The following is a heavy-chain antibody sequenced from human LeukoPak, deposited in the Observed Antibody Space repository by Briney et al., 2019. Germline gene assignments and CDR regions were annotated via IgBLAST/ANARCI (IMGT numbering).Heavy chain of an antibody. CDR2: ISGSGGST. CDR1: GGSFSGYY. CDR3: AKSRELLVY. D-gene: IGHD1-26*01. J-gene: IGHJ4*02. V-gene: IGHV3-23*01. Sequence: PSETLSLTCAVYGGSFSGYYWSWVRQAPGKGLEWVSAISGSGGSTYYADSVKGRFTISRDNSKNTLYLQMNSLRAEDTAVYYCAKSRELLVYWGQGTLVTVSS.